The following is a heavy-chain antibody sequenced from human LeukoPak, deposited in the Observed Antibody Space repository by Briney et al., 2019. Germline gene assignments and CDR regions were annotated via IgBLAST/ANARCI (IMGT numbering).Heavy chain of an antibody. Sequence: SVQVSCKASGYNFIRYYMHWVRQAPGQGLEWMGIINPSGGSTSYAQKFQDRVTMTRDTSTSRVYMELSSLKSEDTAGYYCAREDVVLVDAVRYYYYGMDVWGQGTTVTVSS. D-gene: IGHD1-26*01. CDR3: AREDVVLVDAVRYYYYGMDV. V-gene: IGHV1-46*01. CDR1: GYNFIRYY. CDR2: INPSGGST. J-gene: IGHJ6*02.